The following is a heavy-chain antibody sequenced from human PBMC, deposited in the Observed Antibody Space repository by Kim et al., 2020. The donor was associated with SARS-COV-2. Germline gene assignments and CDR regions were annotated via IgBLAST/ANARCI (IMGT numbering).Heavy chain of an antibody. CDR2: IDPSDSYT. V-gene: IGHV5-10-1*01. CDR1: GYSFTSYW. J-gene: IGHJ4*02. Sequence: GESLKISCKGSGYSFTSYWISWVRQMPGKGLEWMGRIDPSDSYTNYSPSFQGHVTISADKSISTAYLQWSSLKASDTAMYYCARLGRYYDFWSGYGLDYWGQGTLVTVSS. D-gene: IGHD3-3*01. CDR3: ARLGRYYDFWSGYGLDY.